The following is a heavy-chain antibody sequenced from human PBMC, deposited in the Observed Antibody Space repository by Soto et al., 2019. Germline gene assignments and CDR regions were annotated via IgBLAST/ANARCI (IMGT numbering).Heavy chain of an antibody. CDR3: ARVTYYYGSGNWFDP. D-gene: IGHD3-10*01. V-gene: IGHV4-31*03. J-gene: IGHJ5*02. CDR1: GDSINSGTYY. CDR2: IYYSRST. Sequence: PTETLSLTCTVSGDSINSGTYYWSWIRQHPGKGLEWIGYIYYSRSTYYNPSLKSRVTISVDTSKNQFSLKLSSVTAADTAVYYCARVTYYYGSGNWFDPWGQGTLVTVSS.